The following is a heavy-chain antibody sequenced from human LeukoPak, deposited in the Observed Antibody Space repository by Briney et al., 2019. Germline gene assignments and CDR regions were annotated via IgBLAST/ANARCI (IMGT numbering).Heavy chain of an antibody. CDR1: GFTFNSFS. Sequence: GGSLRLSCAASGFTFNSFSMDWVRQAPGKGLEWVSYISSISTIIYYAGSVKGRFTISRDNAKNSLYLQMNSLRDEDTAVYYCARDLHSGAYTFDYWGQGTLVTVSS. V-gene: IGHV3-48*02. J-gene: IGHJ4*02. CDR3: ARDLHSGAYTFDY. CDR2: ISSISTII. D-gene: IGHD1-26*01.